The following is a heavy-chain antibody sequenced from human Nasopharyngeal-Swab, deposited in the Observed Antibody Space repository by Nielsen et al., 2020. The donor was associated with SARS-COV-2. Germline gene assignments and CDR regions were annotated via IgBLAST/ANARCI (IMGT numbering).Heavy chain of an antibody. CDR3: ARDGTPRFGELLAPHYYYYYMDV. CDR1: GFTFSSYS. D-gene: IGHD3-10*01. CDR2: ISSSSSYI. J-gene: IGHJ6*03. Sequence: GVLKISCAASGFTFSSYSMNWVRQAPGKGLEWVSSISSSSSYIYYADSVKGRFTISRDNAKNSLYLQMNSLRAEDTAVYYCARDGTPRFGELLAPHYYYYYMDVWGKGTTVTVSS. V-gene: IGHV3-21*01.